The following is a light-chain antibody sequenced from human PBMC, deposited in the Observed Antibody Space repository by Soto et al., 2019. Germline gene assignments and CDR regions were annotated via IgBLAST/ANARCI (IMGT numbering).Light chain of an antibody. CDR2: DAS. CDR1: QSVSGK. V-gene: IGKV3-15*01. Sequence: EIVMTQSPDTLSLSPRERATLSCRASQSVSGKLAWYQHRPGQAPRLLIYDASIRAAGIPARFSGSASGTVFTLNISSLQSEDFAVYYCQQYNNWPLTSGQGTRLGI. J-gene: IGKJ5*01. CDR3: QQYNNWPLT.